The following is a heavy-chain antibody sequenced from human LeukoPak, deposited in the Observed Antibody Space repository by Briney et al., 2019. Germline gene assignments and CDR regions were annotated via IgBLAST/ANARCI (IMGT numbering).Heavy chain of an antibody. D-gene: IGHD6-13*01. J-gene: IGHJ4*02. V-gene: IGHV3-30*02. CDR2: IRYDGSNK. CDR3: AKYEDSSSWSFDY. Sequence: GGSLRLSCAASGITFKSYGMHWVRQAAGKGLEWVAFIRYDGSNKYYADSVKGRFTISRDNSRNTLYLQMNSLRAEDTAVYYCAKYEDSSSWSFDYWGQGTLVTVSS. CDR1: GITFKSYG.